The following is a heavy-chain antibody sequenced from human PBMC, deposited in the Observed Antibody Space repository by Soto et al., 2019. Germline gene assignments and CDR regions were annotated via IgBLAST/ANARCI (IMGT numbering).Heavy chain of an antibody. Sequence: ASVKVSCKASGYTFTSYDINWVRQATGQGLEWMGWMNPNSGNTGYAQKLQGRVTVTRNTSISTAYMELSSLRSEDTAVYYCARGGVFFFAAPTNPFDYWGQGTLVTVSP. CDR3: ARGGVFFFAAPTNPFDY. D-gene: IGHD3-10*01. CDR1: GYTFTSYD. J-gene: IGHJ4*02. V-gene: IGHV1-8*01. CDR2: MNPNSGNT.